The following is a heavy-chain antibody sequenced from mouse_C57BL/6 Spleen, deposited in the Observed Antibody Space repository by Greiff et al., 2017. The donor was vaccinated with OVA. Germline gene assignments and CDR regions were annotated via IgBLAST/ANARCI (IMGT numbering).Heavy chain of an antibody. CDR3: ARGRMVTTDYAMDY. CDR1: GYTFTSYW. CDR2: IDPNSGGT. D-gene: IGHD2-2*01. Sequence: QVQLKQPGAELVKPGASVKLSCKASGYTFTSYWMHWVKQRPGRGLEWIGRIDPNSGGTKYNEKFKSKATLTVDKPSSTAYMQLSSLTSEDSAVYYCARGRMVTTDYAMDYWGQGTSVTVSS. J-gene: IGHJ4*01. V-gene: IGHV1-72*01.